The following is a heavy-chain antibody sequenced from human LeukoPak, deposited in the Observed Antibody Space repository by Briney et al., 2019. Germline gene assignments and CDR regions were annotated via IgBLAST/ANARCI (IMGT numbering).Heavy chain of an antibody. J-gene: IGHJ4*02. Sequence: GGSLRLSCAASGFTVSSNYMSWVRQAPGKGLEWVSVIFSGGSPYYADSVKGRFTISRDNSKNTLYLQMNSLRAEDTAVYYCLWGTYRSVDYWGQGTLVTVSS. CDR1: GFTVSSNY. CDR3: LWGTYRSVDY. V-gene: IGHV3-53*01. D-gene: IGHD7-27*01. CDR2: IFSGGSP.